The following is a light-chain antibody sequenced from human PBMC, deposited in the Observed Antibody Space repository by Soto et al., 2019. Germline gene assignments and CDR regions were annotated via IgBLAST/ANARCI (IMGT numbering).Light chain of an antibody. J-gene: IGKJ5*01. CDR3: QQYGSSPPSST. Sequence: EFVLTQPPGTLSLSPGERATLSCRASQTVRNNYLAWYQQKPGQAPRLLIYDASSRATGIPDRFSGGGSGTDFTLTISRLEPEDFAVYYCQQYGSSPPSSTFGQGTRLEI. V-gene: IGKV3-20*01. CDR1: QTVRNNY. CDR2: DAS.